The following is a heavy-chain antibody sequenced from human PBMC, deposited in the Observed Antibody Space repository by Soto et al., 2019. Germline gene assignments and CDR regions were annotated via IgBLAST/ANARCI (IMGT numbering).Heavy chain of an antibody. CDR3: ARHGGYYFDY. Sequence: QVQLQQCGAGLLKPSETLSLTCAGYSGSFSGHYWSWIRQPPGKGLEWIGELYQGLSIVYNPSLESLVTISVDSSKYQFSLKLRSVTAADTAIYYCARHGGYYFDYWGQGTLVTVSS. V-gene: IGHV4-34*01. CDR2: LYQGLSI. CDR1: SGSFSGHY. J-gene: IGHJ4*02.